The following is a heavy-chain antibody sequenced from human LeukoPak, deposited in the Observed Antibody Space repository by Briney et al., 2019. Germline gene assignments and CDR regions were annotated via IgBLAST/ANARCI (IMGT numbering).Heavy chain of an antibody. D-gene: IGHD1-26*01. CDR3: ARPRGSGSYYRAFVV. Sequence: SETLSLTCAVYGGSFSGYYWNWIRQPPGKGLEWIGEINHSGSTNYNPSLKSRVTISVDTSKNQFSLKLSSVTAADTAVYYCARPRGSGSYYRAFVVWGQGTLVTVSS. CDR1: GGSFSGYY. J-gene: IGHJ4*02. V-gene: IGHV4-34*01. CDR2: INHSGST.